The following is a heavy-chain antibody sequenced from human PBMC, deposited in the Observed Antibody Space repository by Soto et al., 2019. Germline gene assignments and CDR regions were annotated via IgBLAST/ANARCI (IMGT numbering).Heavy chain of an antibody. CDR1: GFTFSNSG. CDR2: IGPSGNT. D-gene: IGHD4-4*01. V-gene: IGHV3-23*01. CDR3: AQLLHNSYYNVMDV. Sequence: GGSLRLSCAASGFTFSNSGMRWVRQAPGQGLEWVSSIGPSGNTYYSDAVKGRFTISRDISKNTLFLQMDSLRAEDTATYYCAQLLHNSYYNVMDVWGQGTTVTVSS. J-gene: IGHJ6*01.